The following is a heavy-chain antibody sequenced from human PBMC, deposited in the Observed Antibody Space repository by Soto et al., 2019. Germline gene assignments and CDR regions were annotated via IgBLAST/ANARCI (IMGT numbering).Heavy chain of an antibody. CDR1: GDSLGSYY. D-gene: IGHD3-9*01. V-gene: IGHV4-59*01. Sequence: QVQLQESGPGLVKPSETLSLTCTVSGDSLGSYYWTWIRQPPGKGLEWIGNIYHSGKTNYNPSLKSRVTMSIDTSKNQFSLRLNSVTAADTAMYYCARVPPEIHYIDRSPQEGYFDHWGQGTLVTVSS. CDR3: ARVPPEIHYIDRSPQEGYFDH. CDR2: IYHSGKT. J-gene: IGHJ4*02.